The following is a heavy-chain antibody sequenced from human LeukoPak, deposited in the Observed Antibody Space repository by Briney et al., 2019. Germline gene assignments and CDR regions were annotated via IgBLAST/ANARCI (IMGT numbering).Heavy chain of an antibody. CDR3: ARGPSGYCSGGSCYYYYCYMDV. Sequence: ASVKVSCKASGYTFTGYYMHWVRQAPGQGLEWMGWMNPNSGNTGYAQKFQGRVTMTRNTSISTAYMELSSLRSEDTAVYYCARGPSGYCSGGSCYYYYCYMDVWGKGTTVTISS. CDR2: MNPNSGNT. V-gene: IGHV1-8*02. CDR1: GYTFTGYY. D-gene: IGHD2-15*01. J-gene: IGHJ6*03.